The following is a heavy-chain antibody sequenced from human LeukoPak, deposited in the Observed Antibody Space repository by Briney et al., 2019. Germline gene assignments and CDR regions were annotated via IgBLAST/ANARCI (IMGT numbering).Heavy chain of an antibody. CDR2: ISAYNGNT. CDR3: ARSFPAAMPFDY. D-gene: IGHD2-2*01. CDR1: GGTFSSYA. Sequence: ASVKVSCKASGGTFSSYAISWVRQAPGQGLEWMGWISAYNGNTNYAQKLQGRVTMTTDTSTSTAYMELRSLRSDDTAVYYCARSFPAAMPFDYWGQGTLVTVSS. V-gene: IGHV1-18*01. J-gene: IGHJ4*02.